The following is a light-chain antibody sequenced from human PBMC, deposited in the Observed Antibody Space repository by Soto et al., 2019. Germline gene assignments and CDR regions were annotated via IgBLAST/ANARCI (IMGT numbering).Light chain of an antibody. CDR2: EVR. J-gene: IGLJ1*01. V-gene: IGLV2-14*01. CDR1: SSDVGGYIY. Sequence: QSALTQPASVSGSPGQSITISCTGTSSDVGGYIYVSWYLQYPGKAPKLIIYEVRNRPSGVSNRFSGSKSGDTASLTISGLQADDEAYYYCSSYTSSSTLVFGTGTKLTVL. CDR3: SSYTSSSTLV.